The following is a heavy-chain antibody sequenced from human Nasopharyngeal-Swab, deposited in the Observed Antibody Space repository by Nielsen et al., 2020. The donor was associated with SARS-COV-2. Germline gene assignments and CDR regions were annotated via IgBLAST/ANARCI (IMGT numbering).Heavy chain of an antibody. D-gene: IGHD7-27*01. J-gene: IGHJ4*02. CDR1: GFTFSDYY. V-gene: IGHV3-11*04. CDR3: ARDRANWDFDY. CDR2: ISGSGGTI. Sequence: GESLNTSCAASGFTFSDYYMSWIRPAPGKGLEYISYISGSGGTIYYGNSMKGRFTIPRDNAKNSLYLQMNSLRAEDTAVYYCARDRANWDFDYWGQGTLVTVSS.